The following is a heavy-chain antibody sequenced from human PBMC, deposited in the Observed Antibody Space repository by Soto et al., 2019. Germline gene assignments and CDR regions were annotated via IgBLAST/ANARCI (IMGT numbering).Heavy chain of an antibody. Sequence: ASVKVSCRASGYIFTAYSMHWVRQAPGQGLEWVGWFNPNSGDTIYAQKFQGRVTLTGDTSISTAYMELYSLTSDDTAVYYCAREASAVISLDYWGQGTLVTVSS. CDR3: AREASAVISLDY. D-gene: IGHD6-19*01. J-gene: IGHJ4*02. CDR1: GYIFTAYS. V-gene: IGHV1-2*02. CDR2: FNPNSGDT.